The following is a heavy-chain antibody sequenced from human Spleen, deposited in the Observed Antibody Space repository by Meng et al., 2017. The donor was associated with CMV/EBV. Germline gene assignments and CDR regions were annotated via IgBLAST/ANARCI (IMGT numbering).Heavy chain of an antibody. CDR3: ARDWSGTSGGIDY. CDR1: GFTFSRYR. V-gene: IGHV3-48*04. CDR2: ISSTGSTI. J-gene: IGHJ4*02. Sequence: SCAASGFTFSRYRMDWVRQAPGKGLEWVASISSTGSTIYQVDSVKGRFTISRDNAKNSLYLQMNSLRAEDTAVYYCARDWSGTSGGIDYWGQGTLVTVSS. D-gene: IGHD3-3*01.